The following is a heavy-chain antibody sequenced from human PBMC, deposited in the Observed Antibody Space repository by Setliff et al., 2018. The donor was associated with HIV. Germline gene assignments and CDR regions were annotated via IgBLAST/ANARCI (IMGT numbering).Heavy chain of an antibody. D-gene: IGHD2-2*01. V-gene: IGHV4-34*01. CDR3: ARGLVVPASTSYYMDV. CDR1: GGSFSGYY. Sequence: LSLTCAVYGGSFSGYYWSWIRQPPGKGLEWIGEINHSGSTNYNPSLKSRVTISVDTSKNQFSLKLSSVTPADTAVYYCARGLVVPASTSYYMDVWGKGTTVTVSS. J-gene: IGHJ6*03. CDR2: INHSGST.